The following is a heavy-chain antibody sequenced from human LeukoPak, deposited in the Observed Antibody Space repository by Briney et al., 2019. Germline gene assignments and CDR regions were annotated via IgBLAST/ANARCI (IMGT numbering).Heavy chain of an antibody. CDR2: ISAHDGTR. Sequence: ASVKVSCKASGYTFTNYGITWVRQAPGQGLEWMGWISAHDGTRIYALKHEDRVTMTTDTSTSTAYMELRGLRSDDTAVYYCARRSTLYSSGRFYFDYWGQGTLVTVSS. J-gene: IGHJ4*02. V-gene: IGHV1-18*01. D-gene: IGHD6-19*01. CDR3: ARRSTLYSSGRFYFDY. CDR1: GYTFTNYG.